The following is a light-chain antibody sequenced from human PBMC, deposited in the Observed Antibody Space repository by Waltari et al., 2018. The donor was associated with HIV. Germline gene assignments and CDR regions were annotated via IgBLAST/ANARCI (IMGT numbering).Light chain of an antibody. CDR1: QGISNY. Sequence: DIQMTQSPSSLSASVGDRVTITCRASQGISNYLAWYQQKPGKVPKLLIYAASTLQSGVPSRFSGRGSGTDFTLTISSLQPEDVATYYCQKYNSAPRSFTFGPGTKVDIK. J-gene: IGKJ3*01. V-gene: IGKV1-27*01. CDR3: QKYNSAPRSFT. CDR2: AAS.